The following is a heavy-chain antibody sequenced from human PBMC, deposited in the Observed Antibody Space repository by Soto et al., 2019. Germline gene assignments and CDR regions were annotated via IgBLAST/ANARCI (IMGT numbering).Heavy chain of an antibody. Sequence: SETLSLTCTVSGGSISSVGYYWSWIRQHPGRGLEGIGYIYYSGSTYCNPSLESRGTISVDTSKNQCSLEVCAVTAAETAVYYRERDRHLGYCRSTSCQNYYYYGMDVRGQGTTVTVSS. D-gene: IGHD2-2*01. CDR2: IYYSGST. CDR1: GGSISSVGYY. J-gene: IGHJ6*02. V-gene: IGHV4-31*03. CDR3: ERDRHLGYCRSTSCQNYYYYGMDV.